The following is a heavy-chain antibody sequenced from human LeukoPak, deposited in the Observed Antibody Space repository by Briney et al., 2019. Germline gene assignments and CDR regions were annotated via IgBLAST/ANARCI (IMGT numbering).Heavy chain of an antibody. V-gene: IGHV4-39*01. CDR3: ARQELGYYYMDV. CDR2: IYYSGST. CDR1: GGSISSSSYY. D-gene: IGHD7-27*01. Sequence: PSETLSLTCTVSGGSISSSSYYWGWIRQPPGKGLEWIGSIYYSGSTYYNPSLKSRVTISVDTSKNQFSLKLSSVTAADTAVYYCARQELGYYYMDVWGKGTTVTVPS. J-gene: IGHJ6*03.